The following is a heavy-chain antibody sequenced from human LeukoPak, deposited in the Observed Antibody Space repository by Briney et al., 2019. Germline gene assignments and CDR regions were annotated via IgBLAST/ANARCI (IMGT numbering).Heavy chain of an antibody. D-gene: IGHD1-26*01. CDR3: ARLALQEVGATQTYYLDY. Sequence: ASVKVSCKASGYTFTSYYMHWVRQAPGQGLEWMGIINPSGGSTSHAQKFQGRVTMTRETSTSTVYMELSSLRSEDTAVYYCARLALQEVGATQTYYLDYWGQGTLVTVSS. V-gene: IGHV1-46*01. CDR2: INPSGGST. CDR1: GYTFTSYY. J-gene: IGHJ4*02.